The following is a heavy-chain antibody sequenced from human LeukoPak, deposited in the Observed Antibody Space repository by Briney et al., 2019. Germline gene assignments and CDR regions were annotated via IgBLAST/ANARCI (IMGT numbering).Heavy chain of an antibody. D-gene: IGHD3-3*01. CDR3: ARDQRSAYYTFDY. CDR2: INPNSGGT. J-gene: IGHJ4*02. CDR1: GYTFTGYY. Sequence: ASVNVSCKASGYTFTGYYMHWVRQAPGQGLEWMGWINPNSGGTNYAQKFQRRVTMTRDTSISAAYMELSRLRSDDTAVYYCARDQRSAYYTFDYWGQGKPGTVSS. V-gene: IGHV1-2*02.